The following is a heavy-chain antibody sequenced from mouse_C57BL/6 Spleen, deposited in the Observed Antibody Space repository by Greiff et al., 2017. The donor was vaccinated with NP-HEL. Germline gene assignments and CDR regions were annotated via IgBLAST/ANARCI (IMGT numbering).Heavy chain of an antibody. CDR3: ARAVDGSLDY. J-gene: IGHJ2*01. Sequence: QVQLKQPGAELVKPGASVKLSCKASGYTFTSYWMHWVKQRPGQGLEWIGMIHPNSGSTNYNEKFKSKATLTVDKSSSTAYMQLSSLTSEDSAVYYCARAVDGSLDYWGQGTTLTVSS. CDR2: IHPNSGST. CDR1: GYTFTSYW. V-gene: IGHV1-64*01. D-gene: IGHD2-3*01.